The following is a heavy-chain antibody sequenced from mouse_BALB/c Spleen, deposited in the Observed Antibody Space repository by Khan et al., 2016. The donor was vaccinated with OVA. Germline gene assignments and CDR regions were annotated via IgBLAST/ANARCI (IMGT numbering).Heavy chain of an antibody. V-gene: IGHV5-6-4*01. CDR2: ISSGSTYT. D-gene: IGHD2-1*01. CDR1: GFSFSSYT. Sequence: EVELVESGGGLVKPGGSLKLSCAASGFSFSSYTMSWVRQTPEKRLEWVATISSGSTYTYYPDSVKGRFTISRVNAKNSLFRQIISLMSEDTAMYYCTRDGNYAHWYFDVWGAGTTVTVSS. CDR3: TRDGNYAHWYFDV. J-gene: IGHJ1*01.